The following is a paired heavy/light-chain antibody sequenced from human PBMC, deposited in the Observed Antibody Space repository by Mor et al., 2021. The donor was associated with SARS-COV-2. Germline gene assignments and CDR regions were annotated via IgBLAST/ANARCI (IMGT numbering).Heavy chain of an antibody. CDR2: INKDGTST. J-gene: IGHJ5*02. CDR1: GFSFSSYW. CDR3: ARQLLAINWFDP. Sequence: EVQLVESGGGLAQPGGSLRLSCVASGFSFSSYWMHWVRQAPGKGLVWVSHINKDGTSTNYADSVKGRFTISRDNAKNTLYLQMNSLRVEDTAVYYCARQLLAINWFDPWGQGTLVTVSS. V-gene: IGHV3-74*01. D-gene: IGHD6-13*01.
Light chain of an antibody. J-gene: IGKJ4*01. CDR2: DAS. CDR1: QSVSSY. Sequence: EIVLTQSPATLSLSPGERATLSCRASQSVSSYLAWYQQKPGQAPRLLIYDASNRASGIPARFSGSGSGTDFTLTISSLEPEDFAVYYCQHRINWPLTFGGGTKVEI. CDR3: QHRINWPLT. V-gene: IGKV3-11*01.